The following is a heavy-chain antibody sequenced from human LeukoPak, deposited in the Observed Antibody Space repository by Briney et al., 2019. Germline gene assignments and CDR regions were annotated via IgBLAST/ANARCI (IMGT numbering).Heavy chain of an antibody. CDR1: GFTLSTYW. CDR3: ARADFWSGYRFDL. J-gene: IGHJ4*02. D-gene: IGHD3-3*01. CDR2: INTDGSTT. V-gene: IGHV3-74*01. Sequence: GGSLRLSCAASGFTLSTYWMHWVRQSPGKGLVWVSRINTDGSTTSYADSVKGRFTISRDNAKNTLYLQMNSLRAEDTAVYYCARADFWSGYRFDLWGQGTLVSVSS.